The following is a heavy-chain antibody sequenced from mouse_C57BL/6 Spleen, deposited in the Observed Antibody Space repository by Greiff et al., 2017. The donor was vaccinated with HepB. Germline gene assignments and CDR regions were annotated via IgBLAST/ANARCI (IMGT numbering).Heavy chain of an antibody. J-gene: IGHJ2*01. CDR3: ARAPTHYYGSSY. V-gene: IGHV1-55*01. CDR1: GYTFTSYW. Sequence: VQLQQSGAELVKPGASVKMSCKASGYTFTSYWITWVKQRPGQGLEWIGEIYPGSGSTNYNEKFKSKATLTVDTSSSTAYMQLSSLTSEDSAVYYCARAPTHYYGSSYWGQGTTLTVSS. CDR2: IYPGSGST. D-gene: IGHD1-1*01.